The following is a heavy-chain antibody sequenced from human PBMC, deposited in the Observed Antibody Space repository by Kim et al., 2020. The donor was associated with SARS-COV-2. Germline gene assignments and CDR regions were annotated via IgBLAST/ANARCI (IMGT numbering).Heavy chain of an antibody. V-gene: IGHV1-69*13. J-gene: IGHJ4*02. CDR3: ARDRPYSGLFDY. CDR1: GGTFSSYA. Sequence: SVKVSCKASGGTFSSYAISWVRQAPGQGLEWMGGIIPIFGTANYAQKFQGRVTITADESTSTAYMELSSLRSEDTAVYYCARDRPYSGLFDYWGQGTLVTVSS. D-gene: IGHD3-10*01. CDR2: IIPIFGTA.